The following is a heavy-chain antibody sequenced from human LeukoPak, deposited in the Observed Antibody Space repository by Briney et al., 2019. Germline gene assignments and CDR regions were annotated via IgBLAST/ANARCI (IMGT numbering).Heavy chain of an antibody. Sequence: GASVKVSCKASGYIFTSYGIGWVRQAPGQGLQWMGWISGYNGNTNYAQKLQGRVTMTTDTSTSTAYMELRSLRSDDTAVYYCARDSYYDSRGYYYHDAFDIWGQGTMVTVSS. J-gene: IGHJ3*02. D-gene: IGHD3-22*01. CDR1: GYIFTSYG. V-gene: IGHV1-18*01. CDR3: ARDSYYDSRGYYYHDAFDI. CDR2: ISGYNGNT.